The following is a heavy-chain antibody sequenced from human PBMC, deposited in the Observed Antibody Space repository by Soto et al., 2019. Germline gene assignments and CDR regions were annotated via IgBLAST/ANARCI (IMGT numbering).Heavy chain of an antibody. J-gene: IGHJ3*01. V-gene: IGHV1-18*01. CDR3: ARAYGEPPDAFDL. D-gene: IGHD4-17*01. Sequence: QLVQSGSDVKKPGASVKVSCKASGYTFKNYGITWVRQAPGQGLEWVGWISAYNGNTHHAQKFQGRVTLTTDTSTSTAYLELNSVRSDDTAMYYCARAYGEPPDAFDLWGQGTMVTVSS. CDR2: ISAYNGNT. CDR1: GYTFKNYG.